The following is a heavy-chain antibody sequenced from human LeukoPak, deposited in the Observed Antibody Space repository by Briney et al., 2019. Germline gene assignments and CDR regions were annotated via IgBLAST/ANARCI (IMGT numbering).Heavy chain of an antibody. CDR2: ISNSDGST. CDR3: AKDFGYSYVYGVAFDI. CDR1: GFIFSNYA. D-gene: IGHD5-18*01. V-gene: IGHV3-23*01. Sequence: GGSLRLSCAASGFIFSNYAMSWVRQAPGKGLEWVSVISNSDGSTYFADFVKGRFTVSRGNSKNTLYLQMNSLRAEDTAVYYCAKDFGYSYVYGVAFDIWGQGTMVTVSS. J-gene: IGHJ3*02.